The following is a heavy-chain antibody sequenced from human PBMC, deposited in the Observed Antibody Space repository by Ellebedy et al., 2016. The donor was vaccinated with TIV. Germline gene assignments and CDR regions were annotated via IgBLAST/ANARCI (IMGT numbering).Heavy chain of an antibody. V-gene: IGHV1-18*01. D-gene: IGHD3-9*01. Sequence: AASVKVSCKASGYTFTSYGISWVRQAPGQGLEWMGWISAYNGNTNYAQKLQGRVTMTTDTSTSTAYMELRSLRSDDTAVYYCASIDYDILTGYLLGYWGQGTLVTVSS. CDR2: ISAYNGNT. J-gene: IGHJ4*02. CDR3: ASIDYDILTGYLLGY. CDR1: GYTFTSYG.